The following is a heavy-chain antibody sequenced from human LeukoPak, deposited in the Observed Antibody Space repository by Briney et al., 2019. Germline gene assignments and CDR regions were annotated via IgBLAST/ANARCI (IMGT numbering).Heavy chain of an antibody. V-gene: IGHV3-66*01. Sequence: GGSLRLSCAASGFTVSSNYMSWVRQAPGKGLEWVSVIYSGGSTYYADSVKGRFTISRDNSKNTLYLQMNSLRAEDTAVYYCASTVLTWGGAFDIWGQGTMVTVSS. D-gene: IGHD3-16*01. CDR1: GFTVSSNY. J-gene: IGHJ3*02. CDR3: ASTVLTWGGAFDI. CDR2: IYSGGST.